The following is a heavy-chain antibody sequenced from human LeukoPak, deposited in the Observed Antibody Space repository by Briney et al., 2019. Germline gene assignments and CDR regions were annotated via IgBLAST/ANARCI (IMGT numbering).Heavy chain of an antibody. J-gene: IGHJ4*02. CDR1: GGTFSSYA. CDR2: IIPIFDTA. D-gene: IGHD6-19*01. Sequence: SVKVSCKASGGTFSSYAISWVRQAPGQGREWMGGIIPIFDTANYAQKFQGRVTITADESTSTAYMELSSLRSEDTAVYYCARDGAVAGYFDYWGQGTLVTVSS. V-gene: IGHV1-69*13. CDR3: ARDGAVAGYFDY.